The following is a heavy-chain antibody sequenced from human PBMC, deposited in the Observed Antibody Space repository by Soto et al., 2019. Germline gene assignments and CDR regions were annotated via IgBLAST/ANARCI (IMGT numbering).Heavy chain of an antibody. Sequence: EVQLVESGGDLVQPGGSLRLSCAASRFTFSDYSMNWVRQAPGKGLEWVSYISGGGETIYYADSVRGRFTISRDNAKNSLFLQMNSLREEDTAVYYCARASIAAAGYYFDYWGQGTLVTVSS. V-gene: IGHV3-48*02. CDR2: ISGGGETI. CDR1: RFTFSDYS. D-gene: IGHD6-13*01. CDR3: ARASIAAAGYYFDY. J-gene: IGHJ4*02.